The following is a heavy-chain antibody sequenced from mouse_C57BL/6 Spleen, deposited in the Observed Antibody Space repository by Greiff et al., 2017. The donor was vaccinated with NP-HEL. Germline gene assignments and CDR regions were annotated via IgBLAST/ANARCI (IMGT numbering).Heavy chain of an antibody. CDR1: GYSFTGYY. V-gene: IGHV1-42*01. D-gene: IGHD1-1*01. CDR3: ARTLAYDGSRGKYYFDY. CDR2: INPSTGGT. Sequence: EVQLQQSGPELVKPGASVKISCKASGYSFTGYYMNWVKQSPEKSLEWIGEINPSTGGTTYNQKFKAKATLTVDKSSSTAYMQLKSLTSEDSAVYYCARTLAYDGSRGKYYFDYWGQGTTLTVSS. J-gene: IGHJ2*01.